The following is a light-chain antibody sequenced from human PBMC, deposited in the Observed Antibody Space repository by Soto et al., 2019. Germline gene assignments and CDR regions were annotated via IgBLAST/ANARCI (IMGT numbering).Light chain of an antibody. CDR1: QSVTNSF. V-gene: IGKV3-20*01. CDR2: GVS. Sequence: ENVLTQSPGTLSVSPGERATLSCRASQSVTNSFFAWYQQKPGQAPRLLIYGVSSRATGIPDRFSGSGSGTDFTLTISRLEPEDLVLYYCQQYSTLPHTFGQGTKLEVK. J-gene: IGKJ2*01. CDR3: QQYSTLPHT.